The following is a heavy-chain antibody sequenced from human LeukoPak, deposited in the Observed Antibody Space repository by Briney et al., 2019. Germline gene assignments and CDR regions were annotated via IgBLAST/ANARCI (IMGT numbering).Heavy chain of an antibody. J-gene: IGHJ3*02. D-gene: IGHD6-13*01. CDR3: AKPASEGIAAAGDDAFDI. V-gene: IGHV3-23*01. CDR2: ISGSGDNT. Sequence: GGSLRLSCAASGFTFSRYAMSWVRQAPGKGLEWVSGISGSGDNTYYADSVKGRFTISRDNSKNTLYLQMNSLRAEDTAVYYCAKPASEGIAAAGDDAFDIWGQGTMVTVPS. CDR1: GFTFSRYA.